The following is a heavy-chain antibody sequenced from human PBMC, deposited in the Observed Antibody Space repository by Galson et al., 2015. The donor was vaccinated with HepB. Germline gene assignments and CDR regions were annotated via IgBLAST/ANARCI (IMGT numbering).Heavy chain of an antibody. CDR2: ISVYDGKT. V-gene: IGHV1-18*01. Sequence: SVKVSCKASGYTFIHYAINWVRQAPGHGLEWMGWISVYDGKTNYAQKLQGRVTMTTDIPTGTAYMELTSLISDDTAVYYCARDGFDGWFDYWGQGTLVTVPS. CDR1: GYTFIHYA. J-gene: IGHJ4*02. CDR3: ARDGFDGWFDY. D-gene: IGHD5-24*01.